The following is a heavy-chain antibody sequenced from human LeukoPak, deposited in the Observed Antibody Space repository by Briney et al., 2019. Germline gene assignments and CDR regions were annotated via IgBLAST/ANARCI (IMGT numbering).Heavy chain of an antibody. CDR1: GFTVSSNY. J-gene: IGHJ4*02. V-gene: IGHV3-66*01. D-gene: IGHD6-19*01. CDR3: ARESQPGIAVAGYFDY. CDR2: IYSGGST. Sequence: GGSLRLSCAASGFTVSSNYMSWVRQAPGKGLEWVSVIYSGGSTYYADSVKGRFTISRDNSKNTLYLQMNSLRAEDTAVYYCARESQPGIAVAGYFDYWGQGTLVTVSS.